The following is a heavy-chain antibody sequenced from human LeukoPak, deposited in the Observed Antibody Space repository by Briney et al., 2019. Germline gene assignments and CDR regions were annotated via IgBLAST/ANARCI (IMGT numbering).Heavy chain of an antibody. CDR1: GGSISSYY. CDR2: IYYSGST. V-gene: IGHV4-59*08. D-gene: IGHD3-22*01. CDR3: ARLGNYYDSSGYRF. Sequence: PSETLSLTCTVSGGSISSYYWSWIRQPPGKGLEWIGYIYYSGSTNYNPSLKSRVTISVDTSKNQFSLKLSSVTAADTAVYYCARLGNYYDSSGYRFWGQGTLVTVSS. J-gene: IGHJ4*02.